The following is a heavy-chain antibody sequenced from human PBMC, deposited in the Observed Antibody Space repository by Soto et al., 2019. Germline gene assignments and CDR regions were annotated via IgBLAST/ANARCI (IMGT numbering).Heavy chain of an antibody. CDR1: GFIFKHHA. V-gene: IGHV3-33*01. J-gene: IGHJ6*02. D-gene: IGHD1-1*01. Sequence: QVQLVESGGGVVQPGRSLRLSCAASGFIFKHHAMHWVRQAAGKGLEWVAQIWYDGSHTYSTDSVKGRFTISRDNLKDMVYLQMDSLRAEDTAVYYCARDGQQLAPYAMDVWGQGTTVTVSS. CDR2: IWYDGSHT. CDR3: ARDGQQLAPYAMDV.